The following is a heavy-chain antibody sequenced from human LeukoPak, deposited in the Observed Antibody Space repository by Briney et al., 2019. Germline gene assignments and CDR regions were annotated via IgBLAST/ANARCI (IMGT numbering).Heavy chain of an antibody. CDR1: GFTFSSYA. CDR3: AKGDYDFWSGYSPFDY. V-gene: IGHV3-23*01. Sequence: PGGSLRLSCAASGFTFSSYAMSWVRQAPGQGLEWVSAISGSGGSTYYADSVKGRFTISRDNSKNTLYLQVNSLRAEDTAVYYCAKGDYDFWSGYSPFDYWGQGTLVTVSS. J-gene: IGHJ4*02. D-gene: IGHD3-3*01. CDR2: ISGSGGST.